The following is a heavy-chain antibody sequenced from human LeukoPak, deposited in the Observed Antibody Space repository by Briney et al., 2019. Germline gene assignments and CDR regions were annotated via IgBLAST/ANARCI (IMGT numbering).Heavy chain of an antibody. V-gene: IGHV3-66*04. D-gene: IGHD3-9*01. Sequence: GGSLRLSCAASGFTVSSSYINWVRQAPGKGLEWISVTYSGGTTYYSESVKDRFTISRDNAKNLLYLQMNSLRAEDTAVYYCARPGYTAGYDIWGQGTLVTVSS. CDR1: GFTVSSSY. J-gene: IGHJ3*02. CDR2: TYSGGTT. CDR3: ARPGYTAGYDI.